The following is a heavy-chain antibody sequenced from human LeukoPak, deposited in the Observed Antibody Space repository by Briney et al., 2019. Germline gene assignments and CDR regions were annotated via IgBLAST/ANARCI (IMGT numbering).Heavy chain of an antibody. Sequence: ASVKVSCKASGGTFSSYAISWVRQAPGQGLEWTGRIIPIFGIANYAQKFQGRVTITADKSTSTAYMELSSLRSEDTAVYYCARDSYDSSGYYPAESDYWGQGTLVTVSS. CDR2: IIPIFGIA. D-gene: IGHD3-22*01. J-gene: IGHJ4*02. CDR3: ARDSYDSSGYYPAESDY. V-gene: IGHV1-69*04. CDR1: GGTFSSYA.